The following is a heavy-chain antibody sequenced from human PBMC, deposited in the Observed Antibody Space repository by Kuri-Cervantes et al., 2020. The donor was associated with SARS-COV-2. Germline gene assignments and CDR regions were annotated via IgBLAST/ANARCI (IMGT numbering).Heavy chain of an antibody. CDR3: AGGHYDFWSGYHTQYYFDY. CDR2: IRYDGSNK. Sequence: GGSLRPPCAASGLTFSSYGTHWVRQAPGKGLEWVAFIRYDGSNKYYADSVKGRFTISRDNAKNSLYLQMNSLRAEDTAVYYCAGGHYDFWSGYHTQYYFDYWGQGTLVTVSS. CDR1: GLTFSSYG. D-gene: IGHD3-3*01. J-gene: IGHJ4*02. V-gene: IGHV3-30*02.